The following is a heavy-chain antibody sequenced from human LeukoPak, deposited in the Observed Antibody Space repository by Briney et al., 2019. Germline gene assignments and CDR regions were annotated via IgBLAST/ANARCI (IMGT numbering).Heavy chain of an antibody. CDR3: AKDLRHSSGWYSD. V-gene: IGHV3-23*01. J-gene: IGHJ4*02. D-gene: IGHD6-19*01. CDR1: GFTFSDYY. CDR2: ISDSGGYT. Sequence: GGSLRLSCAASGFTFSDYYMSWVRQTPGKGLEWVSGISDSGGYTYYADSVKGRFTISRDNSKNTLNLQMNNLRAEDTAVYYCAKDLRHSSGWYSDWGQGTLVTVSS.